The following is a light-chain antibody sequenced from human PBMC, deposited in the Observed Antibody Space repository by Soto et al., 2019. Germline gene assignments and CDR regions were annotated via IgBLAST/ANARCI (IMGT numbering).Light chain of an antibody. V-gene: IGKV3-11*01. CDR1: QSVSSY. CDR2: DAS. Sequence: EIVLTQSPATLSLSPGERATLSCRASQSVSSYLAWYQQKPGQAPRLLIYDASNRATGIPARFSGSGSGTDFTLTISSLEPEDFAVYYCQQRSNWPPEGPFTFGPGTKVDIK. J-gene: IGKJ3*01. CDR3: QQRSNWPPEGPFT.